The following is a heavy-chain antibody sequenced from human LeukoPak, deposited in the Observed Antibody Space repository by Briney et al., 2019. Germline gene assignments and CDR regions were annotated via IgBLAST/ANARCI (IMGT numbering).Heavy chain of an antibody. J-gene: IGHJ4*02. CDR1: GYTFTSYA. Sequence: ASVKVSCTASGYTFTSYAMHWVRQAPGQRLEWMGWINAGNGNTKYSQKFQGRVTITRDTSASTAYMELSSLRSEDTAVYYCARDPSDYGDYVEGYFDYWGQGTLVTVSS. CDR2: INAGNGNT. D-gene: IGHD4-17*01. V-gene: IGHV1-3*01. CDR3: ARDPSDYGDYVEGYFDY.